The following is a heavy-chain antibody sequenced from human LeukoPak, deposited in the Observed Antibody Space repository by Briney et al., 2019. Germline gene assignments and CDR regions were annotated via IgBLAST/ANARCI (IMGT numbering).Heavy chain of an antibody. D-gene: IGHD5-24*01. V-gene: IGHV3-48*01. CDR3: AKDNNYKESHAFDI. CDR1: GFTFSSYS. Sequence: GGSLRLSCSASGFTFSSYSMNWVRQAPGKGLEWVSYISSSSTTTYYADSVKGRFTISRDNAKNSLYLQMNSLRAEDTAVYYCAKDNNYKESHAFDIWGQGTMVTVSS. J-gene: IGHJ3*02. CDR2: ISSSSTTT.